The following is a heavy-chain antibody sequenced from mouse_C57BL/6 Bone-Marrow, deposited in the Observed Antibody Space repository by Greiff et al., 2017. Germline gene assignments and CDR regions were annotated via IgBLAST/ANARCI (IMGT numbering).Heavy chain of an antibody. CDR2: INPNNGGT. V-gene: IGHV1-22*01. CDR3: ARYYYGSSYDAMDY. Sequence: VQLQQSGPELVKPGASVKMSCKASGYTFTDYNMHWVKQSHGKSLEWIGYINPNNGGTSYNQKFKGKATLTVNKSSSTAYMELRSLTSEDSAVYYCARYYYGSSYDAMDYWGQGTSVTVSS. CDR1: GYTFTDYN. J-gene: IGHJ4*01. D-gene: IGHD1-1*01.